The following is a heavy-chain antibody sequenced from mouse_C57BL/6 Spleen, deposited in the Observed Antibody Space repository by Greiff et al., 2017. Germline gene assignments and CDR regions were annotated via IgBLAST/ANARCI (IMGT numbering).Heavy chain of an antibody. CDR2: IDPENGDT. V-gene: IGHV14-4*01. J-gene: IGHJ2*01. CDR1: GFNIKDDY. Sequence: EVQLQESGAELVRPGASVKLSCTASGFNIKDDYMHWVKQRPEQGLEWIGWIDPENGDTEYASKFQGKATITADTSSNTAYLQLSSLTSEDTAVYYCTTRHSSGGYWGQGTTLTVSS. CDR3: TTRHSSGGY. D-gene: IGHD3-1*01.